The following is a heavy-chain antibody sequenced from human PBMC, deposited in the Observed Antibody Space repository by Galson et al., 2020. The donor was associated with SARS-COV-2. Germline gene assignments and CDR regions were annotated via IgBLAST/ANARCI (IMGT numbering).Heavy chain of an antibody. D-gene: IGHD6-6*01. CDR1: GYTFTSYG. V-gene: IGHV1-18*01. CDR2: ISAYNGNT. Sequence: ASVKVSCKASGYTFTSYGISWVRQAPGQGLEWMGWISAYNGNTNYAQKLQGRVTMTTDTSTSTAYMELRSLRSDDTAVYYCARGIAARPPDYYYYYGMDVWGQGTTVTVSS. J-gene: IGHJ6*02. CDR3: ARGIAARPPDYYYYYGMDV.